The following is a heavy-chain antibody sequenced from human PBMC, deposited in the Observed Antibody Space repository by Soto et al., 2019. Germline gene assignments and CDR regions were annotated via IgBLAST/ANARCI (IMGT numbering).Heavy chain of an antibody. V-gene: IGHV5-10-1*01. J-gene: IGHJ6*02. CDR3: ARHPRRVYYGSGSYPPARYYYYYGMDV. Sequence: PGESLKISCKGSGYRFTSYWISWVRQMPGKGLEWMGRIDPSDSYTNYSPSFQGHVTISADKSISTAYLQWSSLKASDTAMYYCARHPRRVYYGSGSYPPARYYYYYGMDVWGQGTTVTVSS. D-gene: IGHD3-10*01. CDR1: GYRFTSYW. CDR2: IDPSDSYT.